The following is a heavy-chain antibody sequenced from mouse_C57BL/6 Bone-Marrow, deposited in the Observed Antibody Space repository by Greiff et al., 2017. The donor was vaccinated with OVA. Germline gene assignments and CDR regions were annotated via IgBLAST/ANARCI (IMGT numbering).Heavy chain of an antibody. CDR3: ARDYGNYLYCFDY. J-gene: IGHJ2*01. D-gene: IGHD2-1*01. CDR1: GFTFSSYA. CDR2: ISDGGSYT. Sequence: EVHLVESGGGLVKPGGSLKLSCAASGFTFSSYAMSWVRQTPEKRLEWVATISDGGSYTYYPDNVKGRFTISRDNAKNNRYLQMSHMKSEDTAMYYWARDYGNYLYCFDYWGQGTTLTVSS. V-gene: IGHV5-4*01.